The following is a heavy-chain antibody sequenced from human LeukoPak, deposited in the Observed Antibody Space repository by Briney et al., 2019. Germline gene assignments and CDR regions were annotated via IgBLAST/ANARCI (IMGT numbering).Heavy chain of an antibody. V-gene: IGHV1-8*01. D-gene: IGHD3-22*01. Sequence: ASVKVSCKASGYTFTSYDINWVRQATGQGLEWMGWMNPNSGNTGYAQKFQGRVTMTRNTSISTAYMELSSLRSEDTAVYYCSANYYDSSGSIDYRGQGTLVTVSS. CDR3: SANYYDSSGSIDY. CDR2: MNPNSGNT. J-gene: IGHJ4*02. CDR1: GYTFTSYD.